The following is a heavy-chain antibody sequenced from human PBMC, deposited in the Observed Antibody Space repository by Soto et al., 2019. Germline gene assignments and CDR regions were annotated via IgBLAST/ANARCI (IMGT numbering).Heavy chain of an antibody. J-gene: IGHJ4*02. CDR3: ARDWVITGTTLGPGY. V-gene: IGHV1-46*01. Sequence: QVQLVQSGAEVKKPGASVKVSCKASGYTFTSYYMHWVRQAPGQGLEWMGIINPSGGSTSYAQKFQGSVTMTRDTSTSTVDMELSSLRSEDTAVYYCARDWVITGTTLGPGYWGQGTLVTVSS. D-gene: IGHD1-7*01. CDR1: GYTFTSYY. CDR2: INPSGGST.